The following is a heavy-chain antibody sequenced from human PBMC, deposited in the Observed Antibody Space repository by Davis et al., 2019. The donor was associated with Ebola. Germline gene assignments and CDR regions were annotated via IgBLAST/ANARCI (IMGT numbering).Heavy chain of an antibody. V-gene: IGHV3-48*04. CDR1: GFTFSSYG. CDR3: ARDRDNEGGSGMDV. D-gene: IGHD3-16*01. Sequence: GESLKISCAASGFTFSSYGMHWVRQAPGKGLEWVSYISSSGGTRYYADSVRGRFTISRDNAKNSLYPQMNSLRAEDTAVYYCARDRDNEGGSGMDVWGQGTTVTVSS. J-gene: IGHJ6*02. CDR2: ISSSGGTR.